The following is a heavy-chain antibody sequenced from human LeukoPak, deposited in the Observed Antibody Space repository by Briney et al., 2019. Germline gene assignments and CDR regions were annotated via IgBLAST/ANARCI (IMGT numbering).Heavy chain of an antibody. V-gene: IGHV3-23*01. CDR1: GFTFSSYA. Sequence: GGSLRLSCAASGFTFSSYAMSWVRQAPGKGLEWVSGISGSASSTYYADSVKGRVTISRDNSKSTLFLQMSSLRAEDTDIYYCAKDGEYCGGDCYPEYYFDYWGQGALVTVSS. CDR3: AKDGEYCGGDCYPEYYFDY. CDR2: ISGSASST. J-gene: IGHJ4*02. D-gene: IGHD2-21*02.